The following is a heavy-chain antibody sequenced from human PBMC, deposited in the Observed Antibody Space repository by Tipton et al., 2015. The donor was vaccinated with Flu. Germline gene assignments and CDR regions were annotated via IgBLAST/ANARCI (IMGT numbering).Heavy chain of an antibody. J-gene: IGHJ6*02. V-gene: IGHV4-38-2*02. CDR1: GYSISSGYY. CDR3: ARDPCSSTSCSPHNYYSYGMDV. Sequence: TLSLTCTVSGYSISSGYYWGWIRQPPGKGLEWIGSIYHSGSTYYNPSLKSRVTISVDTSKNQFSLKLSSVTAADTAVYYCARDPCSSTSCSPHNYYSYGMDVWGQGTTVTVSS. D-gene: IGHD2-2*01. CDR2: IYHSGST.